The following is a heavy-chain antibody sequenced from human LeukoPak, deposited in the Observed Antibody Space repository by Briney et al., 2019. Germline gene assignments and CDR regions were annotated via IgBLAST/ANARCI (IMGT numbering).Heavy chain of an antibody. CDR1: RYTFTSYY. CDR3: ARDYYDSSGYYALYYYYYYMDV. V-gene: IGHV1-18*04. Sequence: ASVKVSCKASRYTFTSYYMHWVRQAPGQGLEWMGWISAHNGNTNYAQKLQGRVTMTTDTSTSTAYMELRSLRSDDTAVYYCARDYYDSSGYYALYYYYYYMDVWGKGTTVTVSS. J-gene: IGHJ6*03. D-gene: IGHD3-22*01. CDR2: ISAHNGNT.